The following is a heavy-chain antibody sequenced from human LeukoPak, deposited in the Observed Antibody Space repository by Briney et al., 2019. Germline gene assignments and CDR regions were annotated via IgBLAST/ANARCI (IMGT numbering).Heavy chain of an antibody. D-gene: IGHD3-10*01. CDR3: VRDAGHIWYGRFDY. CDR1: GFSFSSYS. CDR2: ISTASGYI. Sequence: GGSLRLSCAASGFSFSSYSMNWVRQAPGKGLEWVSSISTASGYIYYADSLKGRFTISRDKAKKSLSLQMNSLRAEDTAVYYCVRDAGHIWYGRFDYWGQGALVTVSS. J-gene: IGHJ4*02. V-gene: IGHV3-21*01.